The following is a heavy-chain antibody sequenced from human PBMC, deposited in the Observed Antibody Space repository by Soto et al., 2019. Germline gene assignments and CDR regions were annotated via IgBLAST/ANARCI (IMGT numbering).Heavy chain of an antibody. Sequence: SETLSLTCTVSGGSVSGYYWSWIRQPPGKGLEWLGYIFYRGTTLYNPSVQSRVTISVDTSKNQFSLELSSVTAAGTAVYYCTRHAIIPKLQYGMDVWGQGTTVTVSS. CDR1: GGSVSGYY. J-gene: IGHJ6*02. D-gene: IGHD1-1*01. V-gene: IGHV4-59*02. CDR3: TRHAIIPKLQYGMDV. CDR2: IFYRGTT.